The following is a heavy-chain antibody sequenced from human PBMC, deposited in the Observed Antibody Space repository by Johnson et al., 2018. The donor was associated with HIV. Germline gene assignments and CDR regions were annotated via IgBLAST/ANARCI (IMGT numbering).Heavy chain of an antibody. CDR1: GFTFDDYA. J-gene: IGHJ3*02. V-gene: IGHV3-9*01. Sequence: VQLVESGGGLVQPGRSLRLSCATSGFTFDDYAMHWVRQAPGKGLEWVSGISWNRGRKGYADSVKGRFTISRDSAKNSLYLQMISLRAEDTAVYYCARDRGLPGVAEAGNAFDIWGQGTMVTVSS. D-gene: IGHD6-13*01. CDR3: ARDRGLPGVAEAGNAFDI. CDR2: ISWNRGRK.